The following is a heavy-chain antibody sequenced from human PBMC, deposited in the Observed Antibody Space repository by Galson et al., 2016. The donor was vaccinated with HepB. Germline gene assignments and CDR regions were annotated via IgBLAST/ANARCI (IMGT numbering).Heavy chain of an antibody. V-gene: IGHV1-46*01. D-gene: IGHD3-22*01. CDR2: INPSGGST. CDR3: ARDRDSSGYHAREDLDLDY. J-gene: IGHJ4*02. Sequence: SVKVSCKASGYSFTSYDMHWVRQAPGQGLEWMGIINPSGGSTRYAQKFQGRVTMTRDTSTSTVYMELSSLRSDDTAVYYCARDRDSSGYHAREDLDLDYWGQGTLVTVSS. CDR1: GYSFTSYD.